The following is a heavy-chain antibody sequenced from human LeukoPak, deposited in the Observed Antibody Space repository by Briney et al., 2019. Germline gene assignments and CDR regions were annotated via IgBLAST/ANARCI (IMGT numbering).Heavy chain of an antibody. Sequence: GGSLRLSCAASGFSFSRYGMHWVRQAPGKGLEWVAAIWYDGSNQYYADSVKGRFTISRDNSKNTLYVQMNSLRAEDTAVYYCARALPDYYDSSGYSPGDYWGQGTLVTVSS. J-gene: IGHJ4*02. V-gene: IGHV3-33*01. CDR2: IWYDGSNQ. CDR1: GFSFSRYG. CDR3: ARALPDYYDSSGYSPGDY. D-gene: IGHD3-22*01.